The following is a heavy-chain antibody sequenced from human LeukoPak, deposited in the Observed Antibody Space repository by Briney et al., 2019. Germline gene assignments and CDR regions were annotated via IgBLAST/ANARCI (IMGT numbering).Heavy chain of an antibody. Sequence: GASVKVFCKASGYTFTSYGISWVRQAPGQGLEWMGWISAYSGNTNYAQKLQRRVTMTTDTFTSTAYMELKSLRSYDTAVYYCARDGGSGIYPNDYWGQGTLVTVSS. V-gene: IGHV1-18*04. CDR1: GYTFTSYG. CDR2: ISAYSGNT. J-gene: IGHJ4*02. CDR3: ARDGGSGIYPNDY. D-gene: IGHD3-10*01.